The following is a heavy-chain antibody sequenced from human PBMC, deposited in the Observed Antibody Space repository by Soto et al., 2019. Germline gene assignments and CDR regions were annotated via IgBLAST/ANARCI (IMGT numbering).Heavy chain of an antibody. D-gene: IGHD1-26*01. J-gene: IGHJ6*03. CDR1: GFTFSSYA. CDR2: ISGSGGST. V-gene: IGHV3-23*01. Sequence: GGSLRLSCAASGFTFSSYAMSWVRQAPGKGLEWVSAISGSGGSTYYADSVKGRFTISRDNSKNTLYLQMNSLRAEDTAVYYCAKDRPLILRSQVTPSHMDVWGKGTTVTVSS. CDR3: AKDRPLILRSQVTPSHMDV.